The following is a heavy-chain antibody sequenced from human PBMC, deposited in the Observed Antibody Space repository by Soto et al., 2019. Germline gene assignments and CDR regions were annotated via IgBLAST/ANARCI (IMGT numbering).Heavy chain of an antibody. CDR1: GFTFSSYS. J-gene: IGHJ3*02. Sequence: GGSLRLSCAASGFTFSSYSMNWVRQAPGKGLEWVSSISSSSSYIYYADSVKGRFTISRDNAKNSLYLQMNSLRAEDTAVYYCARVANYDFWSGYYSGAHDAFDIWGQGTMVTVSS. CDR3: ARVANYDFWSGYYSGAHDAFDI. V-gene: IGHV3-21*01. CDR2: ISSSSSYI. D-gene: IGHD3-3*01.